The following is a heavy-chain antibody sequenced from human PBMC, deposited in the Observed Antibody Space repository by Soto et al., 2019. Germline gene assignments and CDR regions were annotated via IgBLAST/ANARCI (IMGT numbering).Heavy chain of an antibody. J-gene: IGHJ6*02. V-gene: IGHV1-69*02. CDR3: ATSLNPGSAPPSYYGVDV. Sequence: QVQLVQSGAEVKEPGSSVKVSCKASGGSFTSYILTWVRQAPGQGLEWMGRIIPVLGVEYYAQKFQDRVTITADKSTTAAYMELSCLRSEDTVVYYCATSLNPGSAPPSYYGVDVGGLGTTVTVSS. CDR1: GGSFTSYI. CDR2: IIPVLGVE. D-gene: IGHD7-27*01.